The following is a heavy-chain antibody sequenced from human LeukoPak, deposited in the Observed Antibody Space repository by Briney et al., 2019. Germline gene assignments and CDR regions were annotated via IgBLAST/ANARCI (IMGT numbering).Heavy chain of an antibody. Sequence: PGGSLRLSCAASGFAFSSYGLHWVRQAPGKGLEWVAFIRYDGSNKYYGDSMKGRFTISRDNSKNTMYLQMNNLRVEDTAVYFCAKSQFGGWYDGLWFDPWGQGTLVTVSS. CDR2: IRYDGSNK. J-gene: IGHJ5*02. CDR3: AKSQFGGWYDGLWFDP. CDR1: GFAFSSYG. D-gene: IGHD6-19*01. V-gene: IGHV3-30*02.